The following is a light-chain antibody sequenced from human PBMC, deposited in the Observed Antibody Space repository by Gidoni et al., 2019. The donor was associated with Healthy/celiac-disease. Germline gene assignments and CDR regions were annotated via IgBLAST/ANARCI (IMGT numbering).Light chain of an antibody. V-gene: IGLV2-8*01. Sequence: QSALTQPPSASGSPGQSVTISCTGTSSDVGGYNYVSWYQQHPGKAPTLMIYEVSKRPSGVPDRFSGSKSGNTAYLTVSGLQAEDEADYYCSSYAGSNNYVFGTGTKVTVL. CDR1: SSDVGGYNY. CDR2: EVS. J-gene: IGLJ1*01. CDR3: SSYAGSNNYV.